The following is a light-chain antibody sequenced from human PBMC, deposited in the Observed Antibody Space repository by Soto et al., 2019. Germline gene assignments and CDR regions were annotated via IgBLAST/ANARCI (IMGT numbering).Light chain of an antibody. CDR1: QNIRSR. J-gene: IGKJ5*01. V-gene: IGKV1-5*01. CDR2: DAS. CDR3: QQRNIWPPVT. Sequence: DFQMTQSPSTLSASVGDRVTITCRASQNIRSRLAWFQQKPGKAPKLLIYDASSLESGVPQRFSGSGSGTDFTLTISSLEPEDFAVYYCQQRNIWPPVTFGQGTRLEIK.